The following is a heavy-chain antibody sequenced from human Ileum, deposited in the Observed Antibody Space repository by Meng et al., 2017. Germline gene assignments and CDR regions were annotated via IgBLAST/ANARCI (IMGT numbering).Heavy chain of an antibody. CDR1: GYTFVSYG. CDR2: FVNYVDT. J-gene: IGHJ4*02. Sequence: HVDLLQSGPEVKKPGASVRVSCKASGYTFVSYGICWVRQAPGQGLEWMGWFVNYVDTYPAPKFQGRVTMTTDTHTNTAFMELRSLTSDDTAVYYCASGTPGRSYCDYWGQGTLVTVSS. CDR3: ASGTPGRSYCDY. D-gene: IGHD2-15*01. V-gene: IGHV1-18*01.